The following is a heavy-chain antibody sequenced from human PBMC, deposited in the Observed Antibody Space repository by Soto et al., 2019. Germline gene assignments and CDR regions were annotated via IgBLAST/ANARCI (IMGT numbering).Heavy chain of an antibody. Sequence: PGGALRLSCAAPGFTFSSYCMHRVRPAPGKGVGGGGVISYDGSNKYYADSVKGRFTISRDNSKNTLYLQMNSLRAEDTAVYYCAKPMQDYVWGSYRPAPYYYYGMDVWGQGTTVTVSS. CDR3: AKPMQDYVWGSYRPAPYYYYGMDV. CDR1: GFTFSSYC. CDR2: ISYDGSNK. V-gene: IGHV3-30*18. D-gene: IGHD3-16*02. J-gene: IGHJ6*02.